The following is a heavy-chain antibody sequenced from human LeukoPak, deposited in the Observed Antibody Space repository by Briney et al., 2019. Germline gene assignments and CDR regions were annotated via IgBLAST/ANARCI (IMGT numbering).Heavy chain of an antibody. Sequence: ASVKVSCKPSRYTFTRYYMHWVRQAPGHRLEWMGWIHPNSGGTNYAQRFQGRVTMTRDTSISTAYMELSRLRSDDTAVYYCARGASGVYTVTTSWFDPWGQGTLVTVSS. CDR2: IHPNSGGT. CDR3: ARGASGVYTVTTSWFDP. CDR1: RYTFTRYY. V-gene: IGHV1-2*02. J-gene: IGHJ5*02. D-gene: IGHD4-17*01.